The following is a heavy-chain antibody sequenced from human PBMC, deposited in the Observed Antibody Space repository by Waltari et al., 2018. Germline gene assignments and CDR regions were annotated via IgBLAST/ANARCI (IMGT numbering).Heavy chain of an antibody. J-gene: IGHJ4*02. Sequence: VQLVESGGGLVQPGGSLRLSCAASGFTFSTYWMHWVRQAPGKGLVSVSHINPDGSIINYADSVKGRFTISRDNAKSTLFLQMNSLRAEDTAVYYCVLYSSSFLGDCWGQGTLVTVSS. CDR1: GFTFSTYW. CDR2: INPDGSII. V-gene: IGHV3-74*01. D-gene: IGHD6-13*01. CDR3: VLYSSSFLGDC.